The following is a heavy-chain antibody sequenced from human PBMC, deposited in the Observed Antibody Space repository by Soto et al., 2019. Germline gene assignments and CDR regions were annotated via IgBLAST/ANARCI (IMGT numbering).Heavy chain of an antibody. CDR1: GFSLDTIGVG. CDR3: ARAHNWNYV. V-gene: IGHV2-5*01. CDR2: IYWHDDK. D-gene: IGHD1-7*01. J-gene: IGHJ4*02. Sequence: SGPTLVNPTQTLMLTCSFSGFSLDTIGVGVGWIRQAPGKGLEWVASIYWHDDKRYSPSLEDRLTISKDTSKNQVVLAMTNMDPVDTATYYCARAHNWNYVWGQGILVTVSS.